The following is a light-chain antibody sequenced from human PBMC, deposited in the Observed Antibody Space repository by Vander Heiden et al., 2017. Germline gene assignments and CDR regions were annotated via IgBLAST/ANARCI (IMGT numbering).Light chain of an antibody. Sequence: IQMTQSPSSLSASVGDRVTIPSRASQSISSYLNWHQQKPGKAPKLLIYAASSVQSGVPSRFSGSGSGTDFTLTISSLQPEDFATYYCQQSYSTVRTFGQGTKVEIK. V-gene: IGKV1-39*01. CDR3: QQSYSTVRT. CDR1: QSISSY. CDR2: AAS. J-gene: IGKJ1*01.